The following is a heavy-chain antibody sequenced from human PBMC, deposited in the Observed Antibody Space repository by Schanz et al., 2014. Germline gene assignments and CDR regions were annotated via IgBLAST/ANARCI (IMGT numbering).Heavy chain of an antibody. CDR1: GFTVNNYA. Sequence: EVQLLESGGGLVQPGGSLRLSCTVSGFTVNNYAMNWVRQAPGRGLEWVSGIGGSGDSTHYADSVKGRFIISRDNSKNTLYLLMNSLRAEDTAVYYCAKDLISGWSGFDYWGQGTLVNVSS. D-gene: IGHD6-19*01. CDR2: IGGSGDST. CDR3: AKDLISGWSGFDY. V-gene: IGHV3-23*01. J-gene: IGHJ4*02.